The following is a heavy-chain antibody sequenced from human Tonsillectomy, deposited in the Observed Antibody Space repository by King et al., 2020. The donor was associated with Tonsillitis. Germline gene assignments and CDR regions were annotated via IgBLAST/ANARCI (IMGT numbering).Heavy chain of an antibody. CDR3: AKDFNSAVVAFFDY. V-gene: IGHV3-9*01. CDR2: ISWNSGSI. Sequence: VQLVESGGGLVQPGRSLRLSCAASGFIFDDYAMHWVRQAPGKGLEWVSGISWNSGSIGYADSVKGRFTISRDNAKNSLYLQMNSLKTEDTALYYCAKDFNSAVVAFFDYWGQGTVVTVPS. J-gene: IGHJ4*02. D-gene: IGHD2-15*01. CDR1: GFIFDDYA.